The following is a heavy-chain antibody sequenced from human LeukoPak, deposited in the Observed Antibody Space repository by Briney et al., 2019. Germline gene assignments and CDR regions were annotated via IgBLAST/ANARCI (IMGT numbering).Heavy chain of an antibody. Sequence: PSETLSLTCAVYGGSFSGYYWSWIRQPPGKGLEWIGEISHSGSTNYNPSLKSRVTISVDTSKNQFSLKLSSVTAADTAVYYCARGPNIAVAGLEADYWGQGTLVTVSS. J-gene: IGHJ4*02. CDR2: ISHSGST. CDR1: GGSFSGYY. D-gene: IGHD6-19*01. CDR3: ARGPNIAVAGLEADY. V-gene: IGHV4-34*01.